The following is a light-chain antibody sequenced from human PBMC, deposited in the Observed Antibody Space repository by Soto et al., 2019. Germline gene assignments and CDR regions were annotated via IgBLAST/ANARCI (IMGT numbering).Light chain of an antibody. CDR1: QSVTSNY. CDR3: QQYGSLVT. CDR2: GAS. Sequence: EIVLTQSPGTLSLSPGERATLSCRASQSVTSNYLAWYQQKPGQASRLLIYGASSRATGIPDRFSGSGSGTDFTLTISRLEPEDFAVYYGQQYGSLVTFGGGTKVDIK. J-gene: IGKJ4*01. V-gene: IGKV3-20*01.